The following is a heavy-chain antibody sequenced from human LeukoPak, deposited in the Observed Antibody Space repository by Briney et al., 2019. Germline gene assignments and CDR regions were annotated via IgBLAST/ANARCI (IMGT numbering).Heavy chain of an antibody. Sequence: SETLSLTCADYGGSFSGYYWSWIRQPPGKGLEWIGEINHSGSTNYNPSLKSRVTISVDTSKNQFSLKLSSVTAADTAVYYCARGGFWSGYSQLYYYYYGMDVWGQGTTVTVSS. CDR3: ARGGFWSGYSQLYYYYYGMDV. CDR2: INHSGST. D-gene: IGHD3-3*01. CDR1: GGSFSGYY. J-gene: IGHJ6*02. V-gene: IGHV4-34*01.